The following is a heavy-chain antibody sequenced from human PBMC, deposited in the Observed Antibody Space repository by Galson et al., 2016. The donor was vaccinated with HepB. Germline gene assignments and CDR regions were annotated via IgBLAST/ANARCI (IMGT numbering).Heavy chain of an antibody. CDR2: INAGNGNT. V-gene: IGHV1-3*01. D-gene: IGHD3-3*01. CDR3: ARDLRFLD. CDR1: GYDFTSYA. J-gene: IGHJ4*02. Sequence: SVKVSCKASGYDFTSYAMHWVRQAPGQRLEWMGWINAGNGNTKYSQKFQGRVTITTDTPASTACIELSGLTSEDTAVHYCARDLRFLDWGRGTLVTVSS.